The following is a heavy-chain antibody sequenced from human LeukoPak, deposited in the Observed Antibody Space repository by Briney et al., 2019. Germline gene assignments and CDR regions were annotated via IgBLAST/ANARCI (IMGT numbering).Heavy chain of an antibody. J-gene: IGHJ4*02. CDR3: ARDRVGATDYFDY. D-gene: IGHD1-26*01. CDR2: ISYDGSNK. CDR1: GFHFSSYA. V-gene: IGHV3-30-3*01. Sequence: GSLRLSCAASGFHFSSYAMHWVRQAPGKGLEWVAVISYDGSNKYYADSVKGRFTISRDNSKNTLYLQMNSLRAEDTAVYYCARDRVGATDYFDYWGQGTLVTVSS.